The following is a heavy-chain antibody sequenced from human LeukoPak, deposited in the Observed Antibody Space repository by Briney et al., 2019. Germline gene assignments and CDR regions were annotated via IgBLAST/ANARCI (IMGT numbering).Heavy chain of an antibody. D-gene: IGHD3-9*01. CDR1: GFTFSSYA. CDR3: ARGTGYRYYYYYMDV. V-gene: IGHV3-30*04. Sequence: QVGGSLRLSCAASGFTFSSYAMHWVRQAPGKGLEWVSVISYDGGNKYYADSVKGRFTISRDNAKNSLYLQMNSLRAEDTAVYYCARGTGYRYYYYYMDVWGKGTTVTVSS. CDR2: ISYDGGNK. J-gene: IGHJ6*03.